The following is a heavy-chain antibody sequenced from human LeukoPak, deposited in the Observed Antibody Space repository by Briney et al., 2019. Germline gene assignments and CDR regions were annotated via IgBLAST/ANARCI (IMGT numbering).Heavy chain of an antibody. V-gene: IGHV1-69*04. J-gene: IGHJ6*02. CDR2: IIPILGIT. D-gene: IGHD6-19*01. Sequence: ASVKVSCKASGGTFSSYAFSWVRQAPGQGLEWMGRIIPILGITNYAQKFRGRVTITADTSTSTAYMELSSLRSDDTAVYYCARGGQQWLSTNYYYYGMDVWGQGTTVTVSS. CDR3: ARGGQQWLSTNYYYYGMDV. CDR1: GGTFSSYA.